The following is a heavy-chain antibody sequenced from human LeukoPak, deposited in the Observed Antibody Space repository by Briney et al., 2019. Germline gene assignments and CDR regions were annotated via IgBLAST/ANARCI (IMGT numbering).Heavy chain of an antibody. CDR3: AKVGGWLAVPAAINYMDV. J-gene: IGHJ6*03. CDR2: MWNDGSYR. Sequence: GGSLRLSCIASGFTFKIYGMHWVRQAPGKGLEWVAVMWNDGSYRYYTDSVKGRFTISRDNSKNALYLQMNSLRAEDTAVYYCAKVGGWLAVPAAINYMDVWGKGTTVIVSS. V-gene: IGHV3-33*03. CDR1: GFTFKIYG. D-gene: IGHD2-2*02.